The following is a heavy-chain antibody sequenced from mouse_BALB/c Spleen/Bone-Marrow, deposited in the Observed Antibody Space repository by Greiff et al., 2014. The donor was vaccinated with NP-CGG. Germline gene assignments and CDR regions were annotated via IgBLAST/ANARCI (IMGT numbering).Heavy chain of an antibody. CDR3: ARDDVLERAYWYFDV. CDR2: IRTKANGYTT. J-gene: IGHJ1*01. CDR1: GFTFTDYY. D-gene: IGHD1-1*01. Sequence: EVQLVESGGGLVQPGGSLRLSCAPSGFTFTDYYMSWVRQPPGKALEWLGFIRTKANGYTTEYSASVKGRFTISRDNSQSILYLQMNALRAEDSATYYCARDDVLERAYWYFDVWGAGTTVTVSS. V-gene: IGHV7-3*02.